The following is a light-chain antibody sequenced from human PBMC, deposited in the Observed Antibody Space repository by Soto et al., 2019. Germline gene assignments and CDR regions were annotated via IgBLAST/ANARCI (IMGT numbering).Light chain of an antibody. CDR3: GTCDDNLSCVP. CDR2: KSN. CDR1: SSNFASNS. Sequence: QSVLTQPPSASGTPGQRVTISCSRSSSNFASNSVYWYQQVPGTAPKLLIYKSNQRPSGFADRFSGSKSGTSASLAISGLRSEHEADYYCGTCDDNLSCVPFGGGTKVTVL. V-gene: IGLV1-47*01. J-gene: IGLJ2*01.